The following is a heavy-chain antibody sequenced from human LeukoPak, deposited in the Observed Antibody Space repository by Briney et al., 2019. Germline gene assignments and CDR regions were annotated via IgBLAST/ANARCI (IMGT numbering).Heavy chain of an antibody. V-gene: IGHV1-69*04. CDR1: GYTFTSYG. D-gene: IGHD5-24*01. Sequence: GASVKVSCKASGYTFTSYGISWVRQAPGQGLEWMGRIIPILGIANYAQKFQGRVTITADKSTSTAYMELSSLRSEDTAVYYCARDGYNPGVYSYWGQGTLVTVSS. J-gene: IGHJ4*02. CDR3: ARDGYNPGVYSY. CDR2: IIPILGIA.